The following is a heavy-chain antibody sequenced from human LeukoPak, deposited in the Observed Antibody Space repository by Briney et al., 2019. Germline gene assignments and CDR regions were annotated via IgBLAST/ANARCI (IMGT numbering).Heavy chain of an antibody. CDR2: IKEDGSVK. CDR3: AKDSSYSSGWYSPFDY. D-gene: IGHD6-19*01. Sequence: GGSLRLSCAASGFTFRSYWMSWVRQAPGKGLEWVASIKEDGSVKYHADSVKGRFTISRDNSKNTLYLQMNSLRAEDTAVYYCAKDSSYSSGWYSPFDYWGQGTLVTVSS. CDR1: GFTFRSYW. J-gene: IGHJ4*02. V-gene: IGHV3-7*01.